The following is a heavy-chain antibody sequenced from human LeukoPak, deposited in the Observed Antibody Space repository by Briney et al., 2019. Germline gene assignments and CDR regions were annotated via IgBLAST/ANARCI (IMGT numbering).Heavy chain of an antibody. V-gene: IGHV3-21*01. CDR3: ARRRSLGGDCCYNDY. CDR2: ISSTSSYI. Sequence: GGSLRLSCAASGFTFSSYMNWVRQAPGKGLEWVSSISSTSSYIYYADSVKGRFTISRDNAKNSLYLQMNSLRADDTAVYYCARRRSLGGDCCYNDYWGQGTLVTVSS. D-gene: IGHD2-21*02. J-gene: IGHJ4*02. CDR1: GFTFSSY.